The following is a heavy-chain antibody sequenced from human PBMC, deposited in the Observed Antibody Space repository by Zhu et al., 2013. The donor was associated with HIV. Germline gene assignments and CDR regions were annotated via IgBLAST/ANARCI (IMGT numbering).Heavy chain of an antibody. D-gene: IGHD2-2*02. CDR1: GGTFNSYA. Sequence: QVQLVQSGAEVKKPGSSVKVSCKASGGTFNSYAISWVRQAPGQGLEWMGGIIPIFGIADFAQKFQGRVTLTADESTSTAYMELSSLRSEDTAVYYCARGRRYCSSTSCHRNYYYYMTSGARDHGHRLL. V-gene: IGHV1-69*01. J-gene: IGHJ6*03. CDR3: ARGRRYCSSTSCHRNYYYYMTS. CDR2: IIPIFGIA.